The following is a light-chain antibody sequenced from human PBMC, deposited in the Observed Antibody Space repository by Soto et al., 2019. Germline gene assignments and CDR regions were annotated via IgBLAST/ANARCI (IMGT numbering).Light chain of an antibody. Sequence: EIVLTQSPGTLSLSPGERATLSCRASQSVSSNYLAWYQQKPGQAPRLLIYGSFNRAPGIPHRFSGSGSGTDFTLTISRLEPEDFAVYYCQQSGSTLFTFGGGTKVDIK. CDR2: GSF. CDR3: QQSGSTLFT. J-gene: IGKJ4*01. CDR1: QSVSSNY. V-gene: IGKV3-20*01.